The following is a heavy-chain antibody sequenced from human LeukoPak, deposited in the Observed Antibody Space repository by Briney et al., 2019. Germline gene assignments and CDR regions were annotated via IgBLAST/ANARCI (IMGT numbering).Heavy chain of an antibody. J-gene: IGHJ5*02. CDR2: FYYSDTT. CDR3: ARHTYWGYQVS. V-gene: IGHV4-39*01. D-gene: IGHD2-8*02. CDR1: GDSISSPSYS. Sequence: PSETLSLTCTVSGDSISSPSYSWGWIRQPPGKGLEWIGSFYYSDTTYYNPSFKSRVTISVDASKNQFSLKLSSVTAADTAVYYCARHTYWGYQVSWGQGSLVIVSS.